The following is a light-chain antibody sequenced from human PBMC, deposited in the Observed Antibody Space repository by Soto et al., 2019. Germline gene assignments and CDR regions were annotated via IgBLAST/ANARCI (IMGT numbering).Light chain of an antibody. CDR2: DAS. J-gene: IGKJ3*01. Sequence: EIVLTQSPATLSLSPGERVTLSCRASQSTATYLVWYQQKPGQAPRLLIYDASNRATGIPARFSGSGSGTDFTLTISSLETEDFAVYYCQQRSNWPYTFGPGTEVDLK. CDR3: QQRSNWPYT. V-gene: IGKV3-11*01. CDR1: QSTATY.